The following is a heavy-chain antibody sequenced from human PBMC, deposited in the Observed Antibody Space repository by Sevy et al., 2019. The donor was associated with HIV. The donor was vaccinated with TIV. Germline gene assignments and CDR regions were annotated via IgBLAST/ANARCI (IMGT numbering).Heavy chain of an antibody. V-gene: IGHV3-21*06. J-gene: IGHJ4*02. CDR3: ARSYYDSSGSSTFDY. D-gene: IGHD3-22*01. CDR2: ISGRSTYI. Sequence: AGSLRLSCAASGFTFSVYSMSWVRQAPGKALEWVSSISGRSTYIYHADSVKGRFTISRDNAKNTLYLQMNSLGVEDTAVYYCARSYYDSSGSSTFDYWGQGTLVTVSS. CDR1: GFTFSVYS.